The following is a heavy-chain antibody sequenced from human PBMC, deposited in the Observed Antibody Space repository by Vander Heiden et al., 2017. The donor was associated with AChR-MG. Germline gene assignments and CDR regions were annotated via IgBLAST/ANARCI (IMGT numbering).Heavy chain of an antibody. Sequence: EVQLVESGGGLVQPGRSLRLSCAASGFTFADYAMHWVRQAPGKGLEWVSGISWNSGSIGYADSVKGRFTISRDNAKNSLYLQMNSLRAEDTALYYCAKEEVIGYYYYYGMDVWGQGTTVTVSS. V-gene: IGHV3-9*01. D-gene: IGHD3-16*02. CDR3: AKEEVIGYYYYYGMDV. CDR2: ISWNSGSI. J-gene: IGHJ6*02. CDR1: GFTFADYA.